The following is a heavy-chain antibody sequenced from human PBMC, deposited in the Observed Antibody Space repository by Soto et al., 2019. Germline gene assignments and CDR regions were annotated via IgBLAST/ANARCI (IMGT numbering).Heavy chain of an antibody. V-gene: IGHV4-34*01. D-gene: IGHD6-13*01. CDR2: INHSGST. CDR1: GGSFSGYY. CDR3: ARSESDGHAAAVTDY. J-gene: IGHJ4*02. Sequence: QVQLQQWGAGLLKPSETLSLTCAVYGGSFSGYYWCWIRQPPGKGLEWIGEINHSGSTNYNPSLKSRVTISVDTSKNQFSLKLSSVTAADTAVYYCARSESDGHAAAVTDYWGQGTLVTVSS.